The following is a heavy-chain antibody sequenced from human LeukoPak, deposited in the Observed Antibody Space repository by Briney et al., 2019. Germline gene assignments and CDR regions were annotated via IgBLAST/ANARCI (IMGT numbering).Heavy chain of an antibody. J-gene: IGHJ4*02. D-gene: IGHD2-2*01. CDR1: GFTFSSYW. Sequence: GGSLRLSCAASGFTFSSYWMHWVRQAPGKGLVWVSRINSDGSSTSYADSVKGRFTISRDNAKNTLYLQMNSLRAEDAAVYYCARYVQGSLPAAQVDYWGQGTLVTVSS. CDR3: ARYVQGSLPAAQVDY. CDR2: INSDGSST. V-gene: IGHV3-74*01.